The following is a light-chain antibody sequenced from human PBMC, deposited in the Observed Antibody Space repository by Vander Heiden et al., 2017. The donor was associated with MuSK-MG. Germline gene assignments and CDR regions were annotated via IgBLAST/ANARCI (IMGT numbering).Light chain of an antibody. V-gene: IGLV2-23*02. CDR3: ASYTTSNRLV. Sequence: QSALTQPASVSGSPGQSISISCTGSGSDVGNSDRVSWYQQSPGQAPRIILFDVRKRPSGVSSRFSGSKSGNTASLSISDLRADDEATYFCASYTTSNRLVFGGGTALTV. CDR1: GSDVGNSDR. CDR2: DVR. J-gene: IGLJ3*02.